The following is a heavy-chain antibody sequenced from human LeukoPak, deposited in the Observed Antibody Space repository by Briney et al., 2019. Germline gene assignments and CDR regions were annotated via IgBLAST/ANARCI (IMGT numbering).Heavy chain of an antibody. CDR2: INDSGST. Sequence: PETLSLTCAVYGGSFRGYNWSWVRQPPGKGVEWIGEINDSGSTNYNTYLKSRVNISVEKTKKQISLKLSSVTAADTAVYYCARGSLDYDFWSGYDYYYYGMDVWGQGTTVTVSS. V-gene: IGHV4-34*01. J-gene: IGHJ6*02. CDR3: ARGSLDYDFWSGYDYYYYGMDV. D-gene: IGHD3-3*01. CDR1: GGSFRGYN.